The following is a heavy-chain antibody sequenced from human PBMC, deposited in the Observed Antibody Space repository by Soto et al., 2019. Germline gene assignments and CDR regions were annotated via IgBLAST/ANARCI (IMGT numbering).Heavy chain of an antibody. CDR2: IVVGSGNT. CDR1: GFTFTSSA. D-gene: IGHD2-15*01. CDR3: AAVGYCSGGSCSPDY. Sequence: GASVKVSCKASGFTFTSSAMQWVRQARGQRLEWIGWIVVGSGNTNYAQKFQERVTITRDMSTSTAYMELSSLRSEDTAVYYCAAVGYCSGGSCSPDYWGQGTLVTVSS. V-gene: IGHV1-58*02. J-gene: IGHJ4*02.